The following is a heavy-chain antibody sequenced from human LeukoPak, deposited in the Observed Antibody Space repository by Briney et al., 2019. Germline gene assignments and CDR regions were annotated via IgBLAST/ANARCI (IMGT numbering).Heavy chain of an antibody. CDR2: ISAYNGNT. CDR3: AGDHEYSGSRRFDS. D-gene: IGHD5-12*01. Sequence: ASVKVSCKASGYTFTSYGISWVRQAPGQGLEWMGWISAYNGNTNYAQKLQGRVTMTTDTSTNTAYMELRSLRSDDTAVYYCAGDHEYSGSRRFDSWGQGTLVSVSS. J-gene: IGHJ4*02. V-gene: IGHV1-18*01. CDR1: GYTFTSYG.